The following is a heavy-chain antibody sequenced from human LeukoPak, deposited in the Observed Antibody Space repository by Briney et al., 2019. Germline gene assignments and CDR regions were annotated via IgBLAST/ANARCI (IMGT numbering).Heavy chain of an antibody. CDR1: GYTFTSYA. CDR2: INAGNGNT. J-gene: IGHJ4*02. CDR3: ARNLVGKTDFDY. V-gene: IGHV1-3*01. D-gene: IGHD6-19*01. Sequence: ASVKVSCKASGYTFTSYAMHWVRQAPGQRLEWMGWINAGNGNTKYSQKFQGRVTITWDTSASTVHMELSSLRSEDTAVYYCARNLVGKTDFDYWGQGPLVTVSS.